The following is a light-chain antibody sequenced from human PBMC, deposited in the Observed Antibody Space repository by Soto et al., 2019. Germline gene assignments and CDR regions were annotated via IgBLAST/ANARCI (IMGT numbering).Light chain of an antibody. CDR1: QSVSSSY. CDR2: AAS. J-gene: IGKJ2*01. CDR3: QQYGTSLPFT. Sequence: ELVLTQSPGTLSLSPGERATLSCRASQSVSSSYLAWYQQKPGQAPRLLIYAASSRATGIPDRFSGSGSGTDFTLTISRREPEDFAVYFCQQYGTSLPFTFGQGTKVEIK. V-gene: IGKV3-20*01.